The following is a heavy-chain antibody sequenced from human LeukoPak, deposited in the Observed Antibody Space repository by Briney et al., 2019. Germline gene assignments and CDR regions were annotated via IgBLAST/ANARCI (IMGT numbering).Heavy chain of an antibody. V-gene: IGHV3-48*01. Sequence: PGGSLRLSCAASGFTLSSYSMNWVRQTPRKGLGWVSYISRRSSTIYYADSVKGRFTISRENAKNSVYLQMNSLRAEDTAVYHCARATWELPGDDAFDIWGQGTMVTVSS. CDR1: GFTLSSYS. CDR2: ISRRSSTI. J-gene: IGHJ3*02. D-gene: IGHD1-26*01. CDR3: ARATWELPGDDAFDI.